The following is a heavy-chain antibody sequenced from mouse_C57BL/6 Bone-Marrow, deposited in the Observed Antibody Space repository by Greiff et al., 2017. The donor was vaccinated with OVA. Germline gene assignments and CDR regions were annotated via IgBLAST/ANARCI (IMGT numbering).Heavy chain of an antibody. CDR2: INPGSGGT. CDR3: ARAGDYDGYWYFDV. J-gene: IGHJ1*03. V-gene: IGHV1-54*01. CDR1: GYAFTNYL. D-gene: IGHD2-4*01. Sequence: QVQLQQSGAELVRPGTSVKVSCKASGYAFTNYLIEWVKQRPGQGLEWIGVINPGSGGTNYNEKFKGKATLTADKSSSTAYMQLSSLTSEDSAVYFCARAGDYDGYWYFDVWGTGTTVTVSS.